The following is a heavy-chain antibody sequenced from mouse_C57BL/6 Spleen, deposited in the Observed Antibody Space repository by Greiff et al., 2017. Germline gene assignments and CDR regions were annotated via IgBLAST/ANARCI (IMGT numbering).Heavy chain of an antibody. CDR3: ARNLDTTAYYFDY. V-gene: IGHV2-2*01. D-gene: IGHD1-2*01. CDR1: GFSLTSYG. CDR2: IWSGGST. J-gene: IGHJ2*01. Sequence: VQRVESGPGLVQPSQSLSITCTVSGFSLTSYGVHWVRQSPGKGLEWLGVIWSGGSTDYNAAFISRLSISKDNSKSQVFFKMNSLQADDTAIYYCARNLDTTAYYFDYWGQGTTLTVSS.